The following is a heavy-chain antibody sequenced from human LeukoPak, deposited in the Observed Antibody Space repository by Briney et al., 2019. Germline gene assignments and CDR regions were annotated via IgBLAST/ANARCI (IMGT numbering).Heavy chain of an antibody. Sequence: GGSLRLTCVASGFTFSGSAMHWVRQASGKGLEWVGRIRSKANSYATAYAASVKGRFTISRDDSNNTEYLKMNSVKTEETAMFCCTSSAGTVTGVDFWGPGNLVTVSS. D-gene: IGHD1-7*01. CDR3: TSSAGTVTGVDF. V-gene: IGHV3-73*01. J-gene: IGHJ4*02. CDR2: IRSKANSYAT. CDR1: GFTFSGSA.